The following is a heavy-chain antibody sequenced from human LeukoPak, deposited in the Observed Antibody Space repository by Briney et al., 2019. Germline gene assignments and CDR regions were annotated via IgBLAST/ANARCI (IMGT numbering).Heavy chain of an antibody. V-gene: IGHV3-23*01. J-gene: IGHJ5*02. CDR3: AKDYDYVWGSYRNNWFDP. Sequence: PGGSLRLSCAASGFTFSSYAMSWVRQAPGKGLEWVSAISGSGGSTYYADSVKGRFTISRDNSKNTLYLQMNSLRAEDTAVYYCAKDYDYVWGSYRNNWFDPWGQGTLVTVSS. CDR2: ISGSGGST. CDR1: GFTFSSYA. D-gene: IGHD3-16*02.